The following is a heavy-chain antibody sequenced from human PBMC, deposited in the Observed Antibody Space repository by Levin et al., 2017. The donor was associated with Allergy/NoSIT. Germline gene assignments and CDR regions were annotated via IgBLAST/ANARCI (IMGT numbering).Heavy chain of an antibody. D-gene: IGHD2-2*01. CDR2: INHSGST. Sequence: PSQTLSLTCAVYGGSFSGYYWSWIRQPPGKGLEWIGEINHSGSTNYNPSLKSRVTISVDTSKNQFSLKLSSVTAADTAVYYCARGEQYCSSTSCYEDWYFDLWGRGTLVTVSS. V-gene: IGHV4-34*01. CDR3: ARGEQYCSSTSCYEDWYFDL. CDR1: GGSFSGYY. J-gene: IGHJ2*01.